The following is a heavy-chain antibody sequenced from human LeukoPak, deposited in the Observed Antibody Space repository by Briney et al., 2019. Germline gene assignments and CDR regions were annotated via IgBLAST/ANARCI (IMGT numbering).Heavy chain of an antibody. Sequence: GGSLRLSCAASGFTFKNAWMSWVRQAPGKGLEWVAVMSYDGSNKYYADSVKGRFTISRDNSKNTLYLQMNSLRAEDTAVYYCARDLGSSPPIGGPDYWGQGTLVTVSS. D-gene: IGHD2-2*01. J-gene: IGHJ4*02. V-gene: IGHV3-30*03. CDR2: MSYDGSNK. CDR3: ARDLGSSPPIGGPDY. CDR1: GFTFKNAW.